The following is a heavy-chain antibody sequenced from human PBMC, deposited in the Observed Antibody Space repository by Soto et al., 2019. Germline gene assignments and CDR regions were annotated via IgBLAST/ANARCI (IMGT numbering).Heavy chain of an antibody. Sequence: SETLSLPCAASGFFISSGNYWSLVRNPPGTVLEWSGSIFHGGNTYYNPSLKSRVTISVDMSKNQFSLKLNSVTAAATAVYYCARARWYDAFNVWGQGTGVTVSS. CDR2: IFHGGNT. CDR3: ARARWYDAFNV. D-gene: IGHD2-15*01. V-gene: IGHV4-38-2*01. J-gene: IGHJ3*01. CDR1: GFFISSGNY.